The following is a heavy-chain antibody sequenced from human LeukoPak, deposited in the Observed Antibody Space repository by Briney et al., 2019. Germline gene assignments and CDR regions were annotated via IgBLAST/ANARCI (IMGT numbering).Heavy chain of an antibody. D-gene: IGHD6-19*01. CDR2: ISYDGSST. Sequence: PGGSLRLSCAASGFTFSSYGLHWVRQAPGKGLECMAVISYDGSSTYYADSVRGRFTVSRDNSKNTLYLQMNSLRAEDTAVYYCAEETSVTGTRDAFDIWGQGTMVTVSS. CDR1: GFTFSSYG. J-gene: IGHJ3*02. CDR3: AEETSVTGTRDAFDI. V-gene: IGHV3-30*18.